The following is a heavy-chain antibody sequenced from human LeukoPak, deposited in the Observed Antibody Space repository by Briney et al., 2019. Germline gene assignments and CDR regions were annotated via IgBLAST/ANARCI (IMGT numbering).Heavy chain of an antibody. Sequence: SQTLPLTCAISGDSVSSNSAAWNWIRQSPSRGLEWLGRTYYRSKWYNDYAVSVKSRITINPDTSKNQFSLQLNSVTPEDTAVYYCARALLLWFGELQNWFDPWGQGTLVTVSS. CDR1: GDSVSSNSAA. J-gene: IGHJ5*02. V-gene: IGHV6-1*01. CDR3: ARALLLWFGELQNWFDP. CDR2: TYYRSKWYN. D-gene: IGHD3-10*01.